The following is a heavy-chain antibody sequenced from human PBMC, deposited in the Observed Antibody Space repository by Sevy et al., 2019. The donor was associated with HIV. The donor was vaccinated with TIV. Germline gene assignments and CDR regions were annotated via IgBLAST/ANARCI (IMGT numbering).Heavy chain of an antibody. CDR2: FDPEDAET. D-gene: IGHD3-22*01. CDR1: GSTLSQMA. V-gene: IGHV1-24*01. J-gene: IGHJ4*02. Sequence: ASVKVSCKVSGSTLSQMAMDWVRQAPGKGLEWMATFDPEDAETIYTQKLQGRVTMTEDTSRDTAYMELSNLRSEDTAVHYCATTKDYYESSGEPFDYWGQGTLVTVSS. CDR3: ATTKDYYESSGEPFDY.